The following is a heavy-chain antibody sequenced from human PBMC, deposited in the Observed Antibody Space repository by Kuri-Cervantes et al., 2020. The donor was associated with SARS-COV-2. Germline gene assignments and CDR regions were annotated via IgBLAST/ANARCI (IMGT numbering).Heavy chain of an antibody. CDR1: GGSISSYY. CDR3: ARDKEVGVVIMSYYYGMDV. V-gene: IGHV4-4*07. Sequence: SETLSLTCTVSGGSISSYYWSWIRQPPGKGLEWIGRIYTSGSTNYNPSLKSRVTMSVDTSKNQFSLKLSSVTAEDTAVYYCARDKEVGVVIMSYYYGMDVWGQGTTVTVSS. CDR2: IYTSGST. J-gene: IGHJ6*02. D-gene: IGHD3-3*01.